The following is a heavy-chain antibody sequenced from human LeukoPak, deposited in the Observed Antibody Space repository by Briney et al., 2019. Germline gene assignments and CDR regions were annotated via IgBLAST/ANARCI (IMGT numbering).Heavy chain of an antibody. CDR1: GFTFSSYA. Sequence: TGGSLGLSCAASGFTFSSYAMSWVRQAPGKGLEWVSSISSSSRYIYNADSVKGRFTISRDNARNSLYLQMNSLRADDTAVYYCARDEDGDYTPDYWGQGTLVTVSS. V-gene: IGHV3-21*01. D-gene: IGHD4-17*01. J-gene: IGHJ4*02. CDR3: ARDEDGDYTPDY. CDR2: ISSSSRYI.